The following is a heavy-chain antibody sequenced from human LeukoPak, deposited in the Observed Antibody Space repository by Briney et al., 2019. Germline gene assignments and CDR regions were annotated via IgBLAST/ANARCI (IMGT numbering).Heavy chain of an antibody. J-gene: IGHJ3*01. CDR1: GLSFRSYE. CDR2: INTDGRST. V-gene: IGHV3-74*01. CDR3: ARDFLHLGG. Sequence: PGGSPRLSCAASGLSFRSYEMKWVRQTPGKGLVWVSRINTDGRSTSYVDSVKGRFTISRDNAKNMLYLQMNSLRAEDTAVYYCARDFLHLGGWGQGTMVTVSS. D-gene: IGHD3-16*01.